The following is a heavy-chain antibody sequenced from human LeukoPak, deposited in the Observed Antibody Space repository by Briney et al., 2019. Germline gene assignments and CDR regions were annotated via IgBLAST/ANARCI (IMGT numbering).Heavy chain of an antibody. CDR2: IYTSGST. Sequence: SETLSLTCTVSGGSISSYYWSWIRQPAGKGLEWIGRIYTSGSTNYNPSLKSRVTMSVDTSKNQFSLKLSSVTAADTAVYYCARDSVGSPTSPVDRYYYYMDVWGKGTTVTVSS. CDR3: ARDSVGSPTSPVDRYYYYMDV. CDR1: GGSISSYY. V-gene: IGHV4-4*07. D-gene: IGHD1-26*01. J-gene: IGHJ6*03.